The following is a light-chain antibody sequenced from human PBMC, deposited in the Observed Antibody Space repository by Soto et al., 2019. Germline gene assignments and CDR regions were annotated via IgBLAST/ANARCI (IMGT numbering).Light chain of an antibody. CDR2: AAS. Sequence: DLQLTQSPSFLSASVGDRVTITCRASQGISSNLAWYQQNPGKAPKLLIYAASTLQSGVPSRFSGSGSGTEFTLTVSSLQPEDFATYYCQQLNSYPLTFGGGTKVEIK. J-gene: IGKJ4*01. CDR1: QGISSN. CDR3: QQLNSYPLT. V-gene: IGKV1-9*01.